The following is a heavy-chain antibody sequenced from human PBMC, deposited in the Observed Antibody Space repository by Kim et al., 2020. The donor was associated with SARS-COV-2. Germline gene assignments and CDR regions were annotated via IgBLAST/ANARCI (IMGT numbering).Heavy chain of an antibody. CDR2: VFYSGIT. CDR3: ARHGGTSGVLDSFDL. Sequence: SETLSLTCIVSGVSTRNTPYYWGWIRQSPGEGLEWIGSVFYSGITFYSPSLKSRVTISIQTSKNQFSLKLSSLTATDTALYFCARHGGTSGVLDSFDLLG. J-gene: IGHJ2*01. V-gene: IGHV4-39*01. CDR1: GVSTRNTPYY. D-gene: IGHD1-1*01.